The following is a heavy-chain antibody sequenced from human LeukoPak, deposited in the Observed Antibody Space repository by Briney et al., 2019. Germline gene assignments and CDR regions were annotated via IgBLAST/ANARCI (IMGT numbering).Heavy chain of an antibody. Sequence: ESGGSLRLSCAASGFTFSDYYMSWIRQAPGKGLEWVSYISSSGSTIYYAGSVKGRFTISRDNAKNSLYLQMNSLRAEDTAVYYCAREVEGDSSSWYADFSPKSTYNWFDPWGQGTLVTVSS. V-gene: IGHV3-11*01. CDR2: ISSSGSTI. CDR3: AREVEGDSSSWYADFSPKSTYNWFDP. CDR1: GFTFSDYY. D-gene: IGHD6-13*01. J-gene: IGHJ5*02.